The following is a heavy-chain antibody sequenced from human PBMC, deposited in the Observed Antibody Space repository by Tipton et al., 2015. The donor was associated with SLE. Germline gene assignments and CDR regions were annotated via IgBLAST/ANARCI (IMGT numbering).Heavy chain of an antibody. CDR3: APENVGKAFDI. CDR2: IYYSGST. V-gene: IGHV4-59*08. CDR1: GGSFSGYY. J-gene: IGHJ3*02. Sequence: TLSLTCAVYGGSFSGYYWSWIRQHPGKGLEWIGYIYYSGSTNYNPSLKSRVTISVDTSKNQFSLKLTSVTAADTAVYYCAPENVGKAFDIWGQGTMVTVSS.